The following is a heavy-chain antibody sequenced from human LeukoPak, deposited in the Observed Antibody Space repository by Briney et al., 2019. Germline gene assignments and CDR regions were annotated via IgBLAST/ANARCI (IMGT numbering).Heavy chain of an antibody. CDR1: GGSFSGYY. Sequence: PSETLSLTCAVYGGSFSGYYWSWIRQPPGKGLEWIGEINHSGSTNYNPSLKSRVTISVDTSKNQFSLKLSSVTAADTAVYYCARGWGSGWSRLDNWFDPWGQGTLVTVSS. D-gene: IGHD6-19*01. V-gene: IGHV4-34*01. CDR3: ARGWGSGWSRLDNWFDP. CDR2: INHSGST. J-gene: IGHJ5*02.